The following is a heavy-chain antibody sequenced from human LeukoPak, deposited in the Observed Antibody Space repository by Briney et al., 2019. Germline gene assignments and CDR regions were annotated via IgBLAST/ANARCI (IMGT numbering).Heavy chain of an antibody. CDR1: GGSFSGYY. J-gene: IGHJ3*02. D-gene: IGHD6-19*01. V-gene: IGHV4-34*01. Sequence: KPSETLSLTCAVYGGSFSGYYWSWIRQPPGKGLEWIGEINHSGSTNYNPSLKSRVTISVDTSKNQFSLKLSSVTAADTAVYYCARGPRWQWLVQDAFDIWGQGTMVTVSS. CDR3: ARGPRWQWLVQDAFDI. CDR2: INHSGST.